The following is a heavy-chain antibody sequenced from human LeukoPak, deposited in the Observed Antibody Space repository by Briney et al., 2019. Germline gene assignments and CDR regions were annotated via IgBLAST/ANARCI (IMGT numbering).Heavy chain of an antibody. CDR1: GFTFSSFG. Sequence: GGSLRLSCAASGFTFSSFGMNWVRQAPGKGLEWVSYIDGSSRAIYYADSVKGRFTVSRDNAKNSVFLQMNSLRAEDTAVYYCARGYSGYDYGYWGQGTLVTVSS. J-gene: IGHJ4*02. CDR3: ARGYSGYDYGY. V-gene: IGHV3-48*04. CDR2: IDGSSRAI. D-gene: IGHD5-12*01.